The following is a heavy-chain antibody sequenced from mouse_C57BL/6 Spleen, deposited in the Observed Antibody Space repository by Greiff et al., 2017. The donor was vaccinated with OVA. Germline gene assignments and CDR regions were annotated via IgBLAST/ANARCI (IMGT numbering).Heavy chain of an antibody. Sequence: VKLVESGAELVRPGASVKLSCKASGYTFTDYYINWVKQRPGQGLEWIARIYPGSGNTYYNEKFKGKATLTAEKSSSTAYMQLSSLTSEDSAVYFCAREGETGTFDYWGQGTTLTVSS. J-gene: IGHJ2*01. V-gene: IGHV1-76*01. CDR3: AREGETGTFDY. CDR2: IYPGSGNT. D-gene: IGHD4-1*01. CDR1: GYTFTDYY.